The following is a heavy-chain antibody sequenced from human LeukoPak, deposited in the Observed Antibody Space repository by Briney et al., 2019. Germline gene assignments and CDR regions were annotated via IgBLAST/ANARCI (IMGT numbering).Heavy chain of an antibody. Sequence: GASVKVSCKASGYTFTSYDINWVRQATGQGLEWMGWMNPHSGNTGYAQKFQGRVTMTRDTSISTAYMELSSLRSEDTAVYYCATDGIPGATTTLDYWGQGTLVTVSS. CDR1: GYTFTSYD. V-gene: IGHV1-8*01. J-gene: IGHJ4*02. CDR3: ATDGIPGATTTLDY. CDR2: MNPHSGNT. D-gene: IGHD1-26*01.